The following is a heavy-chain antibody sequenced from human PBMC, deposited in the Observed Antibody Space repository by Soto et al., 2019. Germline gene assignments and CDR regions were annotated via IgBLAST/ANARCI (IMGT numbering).Heavy chain of an antibody. D-gene: IGHD1-1*01. CDR2: IYYSGST. J-gene: IGHJ6*02. CDR3: ARRAGYEKDYYYYYGMDV. CDR1: GGSISSYY. Sequence: QVQLQESGPGLVKPSETLSLTCTVSGGSISSYYWSWIRQPPGKGLEWIGYIYYSGSTNYNPSLKSRVTISVDTSKNQFSLTLSSVTAADTAVYYCARRAGYEKDYYYYYGMDVWGQGTTVTVSS. V-gene: IGHV4-59*08.